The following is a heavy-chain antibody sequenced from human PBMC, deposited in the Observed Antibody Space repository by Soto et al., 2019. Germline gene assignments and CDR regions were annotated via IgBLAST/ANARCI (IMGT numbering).Heavy chain of an antibody. CDR2: IYYSGST. Sequence: WETLSPTCTVSGGSISSSSYYWGWIRQPPGKGLEWIGSIYYSGSTNYNPSLKSRVTISVDTSKNQFSLRLPSVTAEDTAVYCCARVRGWFDPWGPGTLLTVSS. V-gene: IGHV4-39*01. D-gene: IGHD3-3*01. J-gene: IGHJ5*02. CDR3: ARVRGWFDP. CDR1: GGSISSSSYY.